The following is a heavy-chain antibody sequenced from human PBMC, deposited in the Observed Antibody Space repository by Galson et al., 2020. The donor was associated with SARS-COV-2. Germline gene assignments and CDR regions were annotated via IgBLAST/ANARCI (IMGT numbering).Heavy chain of an antibody. CDR2: IYWDDDK. Sequence: SGPTLVKPTQTLTLTCTFSGFSLSTSGVGVGWIRQPPGKALEWLALIYWDDDKRYSPSLKSRLTITKDTSKNQVVLTMTNMDPVDTATYYCAHRRVKVYDYVWGSYRRNDAFDIWGQGTMVTVSS. D-gene: IGHD3-16*02. V-gene: IGHV2-5*02. CDR3: AHRRVKVYDYVWGSYRRNDAFDI. J-gene: IGHJ3*02. CDR1: GFSLSTSGVG.